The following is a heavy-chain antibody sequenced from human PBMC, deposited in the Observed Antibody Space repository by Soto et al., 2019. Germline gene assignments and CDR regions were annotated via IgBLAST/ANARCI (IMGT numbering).Heavy chain of an antibody. D-gene: IGHD3-10*01. CDR2: ISGSGGST. Sequence: EVQLLESGGGLVQPGGSLRLSCAASGFTFSSYAMSWVRQAPGKGLEWVSAISGSGGSTYYADSVKGRFTISRDNSKNTLYLQMNSLRAEDTAVYYCAKAFVPTMAMNYYYYYYMDVWGKGTTLTVSS. J-gene: IGHJ6*03. CDR3: AKAFVPTMAMNYYYYYYMDV. CDR1: GFTFSSYA. V-gene: IGHV3-23*01.